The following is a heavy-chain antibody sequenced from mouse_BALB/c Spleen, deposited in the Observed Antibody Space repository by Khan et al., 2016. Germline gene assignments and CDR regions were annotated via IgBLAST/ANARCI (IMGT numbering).Heavy chain of an antibody. CDR2: IDPASGNT. J-gene: IGHJ3*01. Sequence: MQLEESGAELVKPGASVKLSCTASGFNIKDTYMHWVKQRPEQGLEWIGRIDPASGNTKYDPKFQGKATITADTSSNTAYLQLSSLTSEDTAVYYCARSPYDYDVGFAYWGQGTLVTVSA. CDR3: ARSPYDYDVGFAY. CDR1: GFNIKDTY. D-gene: IGHD2-4*01. V-gene: IGHV14-3*02.